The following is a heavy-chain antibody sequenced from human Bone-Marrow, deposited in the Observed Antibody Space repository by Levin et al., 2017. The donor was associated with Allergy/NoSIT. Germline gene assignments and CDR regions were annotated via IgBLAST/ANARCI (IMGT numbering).Heavy chain of an antibody. D-gene: IGHD1-26*01. CDR3: AKGAVGATRGGRGDH. J-gene: IGHJ4*02. V-gene: IGHV3-23*01. Sequence: GESLKISCAASGFTFRNYAMGWVRQAPGKGLEWVSSITGSGDNTYYADSGKGRFTISRDNSRDILYLQMNSLRAEDTGIYYCAKGAVGATRGGRGDHWGQGTLVTVSS. CDR2: ITGSGDNT. CDR1: GFTFRNYA.